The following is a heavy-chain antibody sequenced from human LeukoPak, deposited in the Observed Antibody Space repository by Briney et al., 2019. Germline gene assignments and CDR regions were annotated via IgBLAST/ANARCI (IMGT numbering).Heavy chain of an antibody. CDR2: IYHSGST. Sequence: SETLSLTCTVSGYSITSGHYWGWIRQPPGQGLEWIGSIYHSGSTYYTPSLRSRVTISVDTSESQFSLKLSSVTAADTAVYYCARDYYDSSGYYYQLGWYFDLWGRGTLVTVSS. J-gene: IGHJ2*01. D-gene: IGHD3-22*01. CDR1: GYSITSGHY. V-gene: IGHV4-38-2*02. CDR3: ARDYYDSSGYYYQLGWYFDL.